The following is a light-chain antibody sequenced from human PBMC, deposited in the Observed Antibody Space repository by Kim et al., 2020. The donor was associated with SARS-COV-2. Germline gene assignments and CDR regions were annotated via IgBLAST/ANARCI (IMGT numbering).Light chain of an antibody. V-gene: IGLV2-14*03. CDR3: GSYSSSSTPWV. CDR1: SSDIGGYNY. Sequence: QYALTQPASVSGSPGQSITISCAGTSSDIGGYNYVSWYQHHPGKAPKLMICDVSKRPSGVSNRFSGSKSGNTASLTISGLQAEDEADYYCGSYSSSSTPWVFGGGTKVTVL. J-gene: IGLJ3*02. CDR2: DVS.